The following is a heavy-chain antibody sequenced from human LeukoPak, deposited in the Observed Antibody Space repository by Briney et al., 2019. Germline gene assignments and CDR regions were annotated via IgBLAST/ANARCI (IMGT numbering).Heavy chain of an antibody. CDR3: ARAMVEYHYGMDV. CDR1: GYTFSDYY. V-gene: IGHV1-2*02. J-gene: IGHJ6*02. Sequence: APVKVSCKASGYTFSDYYMHWVRQAPGQGLEWMGWINPDSGVTNHAQKFEGRVTMTRDTSISTVYMELSRLRSDDTAVYYCARAMVEYHYGMDVWGQGTTVTVSS. CDR2: INPDSGVT. D-gene: IGHD3-10*01.